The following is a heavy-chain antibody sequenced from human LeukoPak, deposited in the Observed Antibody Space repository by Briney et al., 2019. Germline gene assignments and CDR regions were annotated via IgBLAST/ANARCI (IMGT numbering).Heavy chain of an antibody. CDR1: GFTFSSYA. CDR2: ISGSAGST. J-gene: IGHJ5*02. CDR3: AKDKGDYTSSSSSFNWFDP. V-gene: IGHV3-23*01. D-gene: IGHD6-6*01. Sequence: GGSLRLSCAASGFTFSSYAMGWVRQAPGKGLEWVSAISGSAGSTYYSDSVKGRFTISRDNSKNTLYLQINSLRAEGTAVYYCAKDKGDYTSSSSSFNWFDPWGQGTLVTVSS.